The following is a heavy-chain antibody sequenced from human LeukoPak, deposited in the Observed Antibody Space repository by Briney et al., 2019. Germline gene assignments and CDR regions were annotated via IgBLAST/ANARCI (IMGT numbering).Heavy chain of an antibody. D-gene: IGHD3-10*01. J-gene: IGHJ6*03. Sequence: ASVEVSCKASGYTFTSYAMNWVRRAPGQGVEWMGWINTNTGNPTYAQGFTGRFVFSLDTSVSTAYLQISSLKAEDTAVYYCARASLLWFGELLLNLGYYYYYMDVWGKGTTVTVSS. CDR3: ARASLLWFGELLLNLGYYYYYMDV. V-gene: IGHV7-4-1*02. CDR1: GYTFTSYA. CDR2: INTNTGNP.